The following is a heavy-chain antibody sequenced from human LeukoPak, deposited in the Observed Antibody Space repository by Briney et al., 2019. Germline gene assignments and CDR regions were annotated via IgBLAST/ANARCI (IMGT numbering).Heavy chain of an antibody. J-gene: IGHJ4*02. CDR1: GFIVSSNY. CDR2: IYTGGNT. D-gene: IGHD2-2*02. Sequence: PGGSLRLSCAASGFIVSSNYMSWVRQAPGKGLEWVSIIYTGGNTYYADSVKGRFTISRDNSKNTVYLQMNSLRAEDTAVYYCARDGYCSSTSCYKGVDYWGQGSLVTVSS. CDR3: ARDGYCSSTSCYKGVDY. V-gene: IGHV3-53*01.